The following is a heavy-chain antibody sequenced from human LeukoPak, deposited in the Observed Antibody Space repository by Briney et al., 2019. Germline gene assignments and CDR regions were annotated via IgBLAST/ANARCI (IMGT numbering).Heavy chain of an antibody. J-gene: IGHJ4*02. D-gene: IGHD3-10*01. Sequence: GGSLRLSCAASGFTFSTYGMHWVRQASGKGLEWVGRIRSKANSYATAYAASVKGRFTISRDDSKNTAYLQMNSLKTEDTAVYYCTHNYYGSGRINYWGQGTLVTVSS. V-gene: IGHV3-73*01. CDR3: THNYYGSGRINY. CDR2: IRSKANSYAT. CDR1: GFTFSTYG.